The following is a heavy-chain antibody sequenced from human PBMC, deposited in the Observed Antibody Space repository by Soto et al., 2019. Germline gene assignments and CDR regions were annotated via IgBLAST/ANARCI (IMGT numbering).Heavy chain of an antibody. Sequence: QVQLQESGPGLVKPSQTLSVTCTVSGGSISGDYYWSWIRQPPGKGLEWIGYIYYSGSTYYNPALKSRVTSSVETSKNQFSLKLNSVTAADTAVYYCARGRRYFDSSGYSYDFQFDYWGQGTLVTVSS. V-gene: IGHV4-30-4*01. CDR3: ARGRRYFDSSGYSYDFQFDY. CDR2: IYYSGST. J-gene: IGHJ4*02. CDR1: GGSISGDYY. D-gene: IGHD3-22*01.